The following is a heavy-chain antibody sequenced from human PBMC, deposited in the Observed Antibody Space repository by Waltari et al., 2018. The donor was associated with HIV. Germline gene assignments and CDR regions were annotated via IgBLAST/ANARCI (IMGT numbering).Heavy chain of an antibody. D-gene: IGHD6-19*01. J-gene: IGHJ1*01. CDR3: ARSPRGEQWLAY. CDR1: GGSISTSSYF. V-gene: IGHV4-39*01. Sequence: QLQLQESGPGLVPPSETLSLTCPVSGGSISTSSYFWGWLRQSPGQGLDWIGSIFYNGSANYNPSLKSRATLSVDTSKNQFSLKLNSVTAADTAVYYCARSPRGEQWLAYWGQGTLVTVSS. CDR2: IFYNGSA.